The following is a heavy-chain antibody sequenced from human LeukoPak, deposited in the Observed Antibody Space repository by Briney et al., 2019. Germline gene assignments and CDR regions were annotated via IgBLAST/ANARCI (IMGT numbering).Heavy chain of an antibody. Sequence: PSETLSLTCTVSGGSISSSSYYWGWIRQPPGKGLEWIGNIYYSGSTYYNPSLKSRVTISVDTSKNQFSLKLSSVTAADTAVYYCARAYSSGLYWFDPWGQGTLVTVSS. D-gene: IGHD6-19*01. V-gene: IGHV4-39*01. CDR3: ARAYSSGLYWFDP. J-gene: IGHJ5*02. CDR2: IYYSGST. CDR1: GGSISSSSYY.